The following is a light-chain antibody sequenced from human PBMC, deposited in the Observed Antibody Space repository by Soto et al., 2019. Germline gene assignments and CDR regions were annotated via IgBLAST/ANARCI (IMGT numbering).Light chain of an antibody. Sequence: EIVMTQSPATLSVSPGERATISCRASQSVSSNLAWYQQKPGQAPRLLIYGASTRATGIPARFSGSGSGTEFTLTISSLQSEDSAVYYCHQYNNWPPWTFGQGTKVDIK. CDR1: QSVSSN. J-gene: IGKJ1*01. CDR2: GAS. V-gene: IGKV3-15*01. CDR3: HQYNNWPPWT.